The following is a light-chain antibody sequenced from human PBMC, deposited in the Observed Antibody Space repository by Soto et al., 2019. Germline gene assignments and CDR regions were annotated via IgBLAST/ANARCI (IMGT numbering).Light chain of an antibody. CDR1: QNIGTY. J-gene: IGKJ4*01. Sequence: DSQMTQSPSSLSASVGDRVTITCWATQNIGTYLNWYQERPGKAPKLLIYAASSLQSGVPSRFSGSGSGKDFTVNISSRQPEDFVSYYCHQSISPRLTFGGGTKVDIK. CDR2: AAS. V-gene: IGKV1-39*01. CDR3: HQSISPRLT.